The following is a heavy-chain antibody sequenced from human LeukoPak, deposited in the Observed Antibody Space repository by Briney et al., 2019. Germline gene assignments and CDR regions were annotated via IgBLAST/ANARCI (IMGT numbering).Heavy chain of an antibody. CDR3: ARIYGSGSYWGYYYYMDV. CDR1: EGTFSSYA. V-gene: IGHV1-69*05. CDR2: IIPIFGTA. Sequence: GASVKVSCKASEGTFSSYAISWVRQAPGQGLEWMGGIIPIFGTANYAQKFQGRVTITTDESTSTAYMELSSLRSEDTAVYYCARIYGSGSYWGYYYYMDVWGKGTTVTVSS. D-gene: IGHD3-10*01. J-gene: IGHJ6*03.